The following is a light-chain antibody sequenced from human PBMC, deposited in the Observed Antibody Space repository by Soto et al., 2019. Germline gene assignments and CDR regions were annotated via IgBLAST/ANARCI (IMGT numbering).Light chain of an antibody. J-gene: IGLJ1*01. CDR2: EVT. V-gene: IGLV2-14*01. Sequence: QSALTQPASVSGSPGQSITISCSGTSSDIGSYNYVSWYQQHPDKAPKLIIYEVTNRPSGVSGRFSGSKSGNTASLTISGLQAEDEADYYCTSYTTSNTYVFGTGTQLTVL. CDR1: SSDIGSYNY. CDR3: TSYTTSNTYV.